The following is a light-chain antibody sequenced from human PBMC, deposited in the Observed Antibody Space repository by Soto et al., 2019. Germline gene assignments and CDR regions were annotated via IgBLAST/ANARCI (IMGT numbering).Light chain of an antibody. CDR3: CSYAGSNTWL. J-gene: IGLJ3*02. V-gene: IGLV2-11*01. CDR2: DVS. CDR1: SSDVGGYNY. Sequence: QSALTQPRSVSGSPGQSVTISCTGTSSDVGGYNYVSWYQQHPGKAPKLMIYDVSKRPSGVPDRFSGSKSGNTASLTISGLQAEDEADYYCCSYAGSNTWLFGGGTQLTVL.